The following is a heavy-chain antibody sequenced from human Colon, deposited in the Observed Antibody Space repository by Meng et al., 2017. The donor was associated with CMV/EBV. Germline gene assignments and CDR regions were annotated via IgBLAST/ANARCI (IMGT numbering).Heavy chain of an antibody. CDR2: VSAENGNT. CDR1: RYNFDIFG. D-gene: IGHD4-17*01. J-gene: IGHJ4*02. V-gene: IGHV1-18*01. CDR3: ARAGAAVTTHFDM. Sequence: ASRYNFDIFGVTWVRQAPGQGLEWMGWVSAENGNTNYAQKFQGRVTVTTDTSTKTAYMELRSLRSDDSAVYYCARAGAAVTTHFDMWGQGTLVTVSS.